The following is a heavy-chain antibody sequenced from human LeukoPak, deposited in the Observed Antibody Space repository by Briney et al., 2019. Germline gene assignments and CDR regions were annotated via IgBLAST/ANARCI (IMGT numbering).Heavy chain of an antibody. CDR2: INHSGST. J-gene: IGHJ4*02. Sequence: SETLSLTCAVYGGSFSGYYWNWVRHPPGKGLEWIGEINHSGSTNYNPSLKSRVTMSVDTSKNQISLKLNSVTAADTAVYYCARDLYGGLFDYWGQGTLVTVSS. D-gene: IGHD4/OR15-4a*01. CDR1: GGSFSGYY. V-gene: IGHV4-34*01. CDR3: ARDLYGGLFDY.